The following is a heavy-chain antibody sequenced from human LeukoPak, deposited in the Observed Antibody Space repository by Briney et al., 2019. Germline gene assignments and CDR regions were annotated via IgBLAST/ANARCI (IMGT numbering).Heavy chain of an antibody. CDR2: VYYSGSA. Sequence: SETLSLTCTVSGGSISSYYWSWIRQPPGQGLEWIGSVYYSGSAHYNPSLQSRVTMSVDSSKTRFSLNLDSVTATDSAVYYCARLYGDYAGTIGSWGQGTLVTVSS. CDR1: GGSISSYY. D-gene: IGHD4-17*01. J-gene: IGHJ4*02. V-gene: IGHV4-39*01. CDR3: ARLYGDYAGTIGS.